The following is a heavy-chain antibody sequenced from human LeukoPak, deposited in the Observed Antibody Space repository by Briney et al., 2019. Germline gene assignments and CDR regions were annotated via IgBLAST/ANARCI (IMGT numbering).Heavy chain of an antibody. CDR1: GYTLSNYG. J-gene: IGHJ3*02. CDR3: ARDSRGWYDNFHAFDM. V-gene: IGHV1-18*01. D-gene: IGHD6-19*01. Sequence: ASVKVSCKASGYTLSNYGISWVRHAPGQGLEWMGWISTYSGDTHYPQKFQGRVTMTTDTSTSTVYMELTSLRFDDTAVYYCARDSRGWYDNFHAFDMWGQRTMVTVSS. CDR2: ISTYSGDT.